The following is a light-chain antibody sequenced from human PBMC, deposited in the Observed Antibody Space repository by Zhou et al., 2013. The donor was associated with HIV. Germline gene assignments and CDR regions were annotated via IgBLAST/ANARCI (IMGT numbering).Light chain of an antibody. J-gene: IGKJ2*01. Sequence: DIQLTQSPLSLSASVGDTVNVTCRATQTISTYLNWFQQTAGKAPKLLIFGASTLQSGVPPRFRGSGSGTEFTLTIASLQPEDVGTYFCQQSYSTPMHTFGQGTKVEIK. CDR2: GAS. CDR1: QTISTY. V-gene: IGKV1-39*01. CDR3: QQSYSTPMHT.